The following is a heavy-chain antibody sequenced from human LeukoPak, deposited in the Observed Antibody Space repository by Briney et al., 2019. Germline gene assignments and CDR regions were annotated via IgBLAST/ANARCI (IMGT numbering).Heavy chain of an antibody. CDR3: ATYYGDYVYYYYGMDV. CDR1: GYTLTELS. J-gene: IGHJ6*02. CDR2: FDPEDGET. Sequence: GASVKVSCKVSGYTLTELSIHWVRQAPGRGLEWMGGFDPEDGETIYAQKFQGRVTMTEDTSTDTAYMELSSLRSEDTAVYYCATYYGDYVYYYYGMDVWGQGTTVTVSS. V-gene: IGHV1-24*01. D-gene: IGHD4-17*01.